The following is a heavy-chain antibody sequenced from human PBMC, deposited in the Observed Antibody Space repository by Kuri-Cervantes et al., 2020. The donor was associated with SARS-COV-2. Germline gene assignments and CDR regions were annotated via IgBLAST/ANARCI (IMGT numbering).Heavy chain of an antibody. V-gene: IGHV3-48*01. CDR2: ISSSSSTI. CDR3: AKGRRNIAAATIDY. D-gene: IGHD6-13*01. J-gene: IGHJ4*02. CDR1: GFTFSSYS. Sequence: GESLKISCAASGFTFSSYSMNWVRQAPGKGLEWVSYISSSSSTIYYADSVKGRFTISRDNAKNSLYLQMNSLRAEDTAVYYCAKGRRNIAAATIDYWGQGTLVTVSS.